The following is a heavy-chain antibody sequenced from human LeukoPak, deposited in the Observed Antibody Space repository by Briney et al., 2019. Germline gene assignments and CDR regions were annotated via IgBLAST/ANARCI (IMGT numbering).Heavy chain of an antibody. J-gene: IGHJ6*02. CDR3: ARDSEPGGYDPYYYGMDV. V-gene: IGHV3-21*01. CDR2: ISSSSSYI. Sequence: GGSLRLSCAASGFTFSSYSMNWVRQAPGKGLEWVSSISSSSSYIYYADSVKGRFTISRDNAKNSLYLQMNSLRAEDTAVYYCARDSEPGGYDPYYYGMDVWGQGTTVTVSS. CDR1: GFTFSSYS. D-gene: IGHD5-12*01.